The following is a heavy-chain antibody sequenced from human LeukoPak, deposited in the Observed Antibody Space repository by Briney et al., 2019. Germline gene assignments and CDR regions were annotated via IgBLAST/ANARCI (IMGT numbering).Heavy chain of an antibody. CDR3: ARERSRVPAANNWFDP. J-gene: IGHJ5*02. D-gene: IGHD2-2*01. CDR1: GGSISSYY. V-gene: IGHV4-59*01. CDR2: IYYSGST. Sequence: PSETLSLTCTVSGGSISSYYWSWIRQPPGKGLEWIGYIYYSGSTNYNPSLKSRVTISVDTSKNQFSLKLSSVTAADTAVYYCARERSRVPAANNWFDPWGQGTLVTVSS.